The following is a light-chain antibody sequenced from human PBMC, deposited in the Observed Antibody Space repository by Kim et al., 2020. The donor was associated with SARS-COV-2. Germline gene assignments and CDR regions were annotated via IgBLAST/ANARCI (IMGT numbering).Light chain of an antibody. CDR2: QDA. V-gene: IGLV3-1*01. CDR1: KLDDKY. CDR3: QAWDSGTAGV. Sequence: SYELTQPPSVSVSPGQTASITCSGDKLDDKYVGWYQQKPGQSPFLIIYQDAKRPSGLPERFSGSNSGNTATLTISGTQAMDEADYYCQAWDSGTAGVFGGGTQLTVL. J-gene: IGLJ2*01.